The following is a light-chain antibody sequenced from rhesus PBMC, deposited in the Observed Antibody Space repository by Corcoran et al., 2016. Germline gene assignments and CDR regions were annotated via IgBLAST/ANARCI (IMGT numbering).Light chain of an antibody. Sequence: DIQLTQSPSSLSASVGDRVTITCRASQDISSYLAWYQQTPGKAPKLLIYNASKLQNGVPPRFSGSGAGTDFTLTISSLQPEDFSVYYCQQHNSFPFTFGPGTKMEIK. CDR2: NAS. V-gene: IGKV1-38*01. CDR3: QQHNSFPFT. J-gene: IGKJ3*01. CDR1: QDISSY.